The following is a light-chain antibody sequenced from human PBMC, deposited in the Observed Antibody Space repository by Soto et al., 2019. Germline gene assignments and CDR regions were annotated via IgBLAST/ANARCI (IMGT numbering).Light chain of an antibody. V-gene: IGKV3-11*01. CDR2: DAS. CDR3: QQRSNWPRT. J-gene: IGKJ1*01. Sequence: EIVLTQSPAILSLSPGERATLSCRASQSVSSYLAWYQQKPGQAPRLLIYDASNRATGIPARFSGSGSGTDFTLTISSLEPEDFAVYYCQQRSNWPRTFGQW. CDR1: QSVSSY.